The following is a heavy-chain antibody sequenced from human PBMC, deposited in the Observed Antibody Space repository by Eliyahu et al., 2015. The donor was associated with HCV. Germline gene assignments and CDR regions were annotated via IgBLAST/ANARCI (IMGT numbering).Heavy chain of an antibody. V-gene: IGHV4-39*01. J-gene: IGHJ6*03. Sequence: QLQLQESGPGLVKPSETLSLTCTVSGGSISSSSYYWGWIRQPPGKGLEWIGSTYYSGSTYYNPSLKSRVTISVDTSKNQFSLKLSSVTAADTAVYYCARRGQGLYYYYMDVWGKGTTVTVSS. CDR1: GGSISSSSYY. D-gene: IGHD3-22*01. CDR2: TYYSGST. CDR3: ARRGQGLYYYYMDV.